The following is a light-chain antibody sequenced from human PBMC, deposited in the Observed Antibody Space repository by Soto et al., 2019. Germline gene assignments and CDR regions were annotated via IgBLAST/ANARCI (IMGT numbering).Light chain of an antibody. CDR1: SSDVGGYNY. CDR2: EVS. V-gene: IGLV2-14*01. CDR3: SSYTSSSTPDV. J-gene: IGLJ1*01. Sequence: QSALTQPASVSGSPGHSITISCTGTSSDVGGYNYVSWYQQYPGKAPKLMIYEVSNRPSGVSNRFSGSKSGNTASLTIYGLRAEDEADYYCSSYTSSSTPDVFGTGTKLTVL.